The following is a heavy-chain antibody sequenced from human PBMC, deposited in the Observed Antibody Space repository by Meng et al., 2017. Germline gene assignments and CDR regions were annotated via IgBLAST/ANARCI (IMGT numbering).Heavy chain of an antibody. J-gene: IGHJ4*02. Sequence: GSLRLSCAVSGASISSGYWWSWVRLPPGKGLEWIGETYHSGGTNYNPSLKSRVTISADKSKNQFSLNLNSITAADTAVYYCAIRTVYDSSGYAFDYWGQGTLVTVSS. V-gene: IGHV4-4*02. D-gene: IGHD3-22*01. CDR1: GASISSGYW. CDR3: AIRTVYDSSGYAFDY. CDR2: TYHSGGT.